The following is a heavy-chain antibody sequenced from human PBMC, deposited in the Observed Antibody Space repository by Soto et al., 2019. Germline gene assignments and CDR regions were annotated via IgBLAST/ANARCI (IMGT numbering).Heavy chain of an antibody. Sequence: GGSLRLSCAASGSTFSSYSMNWVRQAPGKGLEWVSSISSSSSYIYYADSVKGRLTISRDNAKNSLYLQMNSLRAEDTAVYYCARDHRIAVAGVDYWGQGTLVTVS. CDR1: GSTFSSYS. V-gene: IGHV3-21*01. CDR3: ARDHRIAVAGVDY. J-gene: IGHJ4*02. D-gene: IGHD6-19*01. CDR2: ISSSSSYI.